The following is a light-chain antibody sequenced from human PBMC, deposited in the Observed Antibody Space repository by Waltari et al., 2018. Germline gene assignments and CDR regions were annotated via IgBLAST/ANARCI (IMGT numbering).Light chain of an antibody. CDR2: DTS. V-gene: IGKV3-11*01. J-gene: IGKJ4*01. CDR1: QSVRVY. Sequence: EFVLTQSPATLSLSPGERATPSCRDSQSVRVYLAWYQQKPGQAPRLLIYDTSNRASGTPDRFSGSGSGTDFSLSISSLEPEDFAVYYCQQRHNWPLTFGGGTKVEIK. CDR3: QQRHNWPLT.